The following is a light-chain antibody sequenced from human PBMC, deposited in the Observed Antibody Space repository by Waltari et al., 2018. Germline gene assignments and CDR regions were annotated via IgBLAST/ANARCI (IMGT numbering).Light chain of an antibody. Sequence: QSALTQPASVSGTPGQSITIPSSGTPRDVGSYALVSWYQQHPGEAPKLPICEVFKRPPDTASRFSGAKSGSTASLTISGLQPEDEADYYCCSYAGRGTYVFGSGTKVTVL. CDR2: EVF. J-gene: IGLJ1*01. V-gene: IGLV2-23*02. CDR3: CSYAGRGTYV. CDR1: PRDVGSYAL.